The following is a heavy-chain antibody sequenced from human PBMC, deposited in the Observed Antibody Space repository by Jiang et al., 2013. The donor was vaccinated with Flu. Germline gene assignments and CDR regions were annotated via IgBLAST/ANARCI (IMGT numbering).Heavy chain of an antibody. CDR2: SITVGAP. Sequence: TCTVSGGSISSYYWSWIRQPPGKGLSGLGISITVGAPTTTPPLKSRVYHISRHVLRTSSPLKLSSVTAADTAVYYCARGPVEVVTAPPGAFDIWGQGDNGHRLF. CDR1: GGSISSYY. V-gene: IGHV4-59*01. D-gene: IGHD2-21*02. J-gene: IGHJ3*02. CDR3: ARGPVEVVTAPPGAFDI.